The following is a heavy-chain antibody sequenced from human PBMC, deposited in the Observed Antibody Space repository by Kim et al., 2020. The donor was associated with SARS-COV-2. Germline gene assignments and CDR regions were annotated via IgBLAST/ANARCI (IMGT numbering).Heavy chain of an antibody. J-gene: IGHJ2*01. V-gene: IGHV5-10-1*01. Sequence: SPSFQGHVTISADKSISTAYLQWSSLKASDTAMYYCARSPGIASRWYFDLWGRGTLVTVSS. CDR3: ARSPGIASRWYFDL. D-gene: IGHD6-13*01.